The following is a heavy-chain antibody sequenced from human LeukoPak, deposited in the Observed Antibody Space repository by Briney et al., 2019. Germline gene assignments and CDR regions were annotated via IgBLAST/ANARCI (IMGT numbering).Heavy chain of an antibody. CDR1: GFTLSSYA. V-gene: IGHV3-23*01. CDR2: ISDAGNT. Sequence: GGSLRLSCAASGFTLSSYAMSWVRQAPGQGLEWVSAISDAGNTYHADSVKGRFTISRDSSKNTLFLQMNRLRPEDAAVYYCARATGSSWYFDSWGQGTLVTVSS. D-gene: IGHD6-13*01. CDR3: ARATGSSWYFDS. J-gene: IGHJ4*02.